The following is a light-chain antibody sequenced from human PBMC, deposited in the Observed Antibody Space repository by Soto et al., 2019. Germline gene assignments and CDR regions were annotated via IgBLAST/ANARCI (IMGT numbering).Light chain of an antibody. CDR3: QQYYSTPWT. CDR2: WAS. V-gene: IGKV4-1*01. J-gene: IGKJ1*01. CDR1: QSVLYSSNNKNY. Sequence: DIVMTQSPDSLAVSLGERATINCKSSQSVLYSSNNKNYLAWYQQKPGQPPKLLIYWASTRESGVPDRCSGSGTGTDVTLTISSLQAEDGAVYYCQQYYSTPWTFGQGTKLGIK.